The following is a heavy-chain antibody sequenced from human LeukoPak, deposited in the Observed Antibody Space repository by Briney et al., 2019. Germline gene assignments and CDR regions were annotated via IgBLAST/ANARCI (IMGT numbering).Heavy chain of an antibody. V-gene: IGHV3-7*03. Sequence: GGSLRLSCAASGFTFTSYSMNWVRQAPGKGLEWVANIKQDGSEKYYVDSVKGRFTISRDNAKNSLYLQMNSLRAEDTAVYYCARRRVAVYFDYWGQGTLVTVSS. J-gene: IGHJ4*02. D-gene: IGHD6-19*01. CDR1: GFTFTSYS. CDR2: IKQDGSEK. CDR3: ARRRVAVYFDY.